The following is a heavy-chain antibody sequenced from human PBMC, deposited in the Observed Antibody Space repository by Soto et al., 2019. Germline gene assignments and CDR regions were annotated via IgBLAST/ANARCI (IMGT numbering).Heavy chain of an antibody. CDR3: AEAGRGYYDSSGYFAY. D-gene: IGHD3-22*01. CDR2: ISYDGSNK. CDR1: GFTFSSYG. V-gene: IGHV3-30*18. Sequence: VGSLRLSCAASGFTFSSYGMHWVRQAPGKGLEWVAAISYDGSNKYYADSVKGRFTISRDNSKNTLYLQMNSLRAEDTAVYYCAEAGRGYYDSSGYFAYWGQGTLVTVSS. J-gene: IGHJ4*02.